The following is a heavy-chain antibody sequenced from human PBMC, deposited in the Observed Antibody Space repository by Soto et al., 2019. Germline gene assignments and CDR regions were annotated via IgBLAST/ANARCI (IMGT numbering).Heavy chain of an antibody. Sequence: GESLKISCEGSGYSFANYWIGWVRQMPGKGLEWMGIVNPDDSTTTYSQSFQGQVIISADKSVRSAYLQWSSLKDSDTATYYCVSRFRSGDRCRFNCFDPWGQGTLVTVSS. J-gene: IGHJ5*02. V-gene: IGHV5-51*01. CDR3: VSRFRSGDRCRFNCFDP. CDR1: GYSFANYW. CDR2: VNPDDSTT. D-gene: IGHD5-18*01.